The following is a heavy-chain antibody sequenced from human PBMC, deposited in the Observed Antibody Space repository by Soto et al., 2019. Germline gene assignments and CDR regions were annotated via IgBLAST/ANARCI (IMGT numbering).Heavy chain of an antibody. V-gene: IGHV3-33*01. Sequence: PGGSLRLSCAASGFTFSSYGMHWVRQAPGKGLEWVAVIWYDGSNKYYADSVKGRFTISRDNSKNTLYLQMNSLRAEDTAVYYCASLRNDFWSGYSGLGRWHQTQYGMDVWGQGTTVTVSS. J-gene: IGHJ6*02. CDR1: GFTFSSYG. CDR2: IWYDGSNK. CDR3: ASLRNDFWSGYSGLGRWHQTQYGMDV. D-gene: IGHD3-3*01.